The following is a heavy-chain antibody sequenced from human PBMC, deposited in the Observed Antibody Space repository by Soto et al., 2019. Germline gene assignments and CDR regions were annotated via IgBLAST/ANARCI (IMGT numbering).Heavy chain of an antibody. CDR3: ARLWGWFGDH. CDR1: GGSISSYY. CDR2: IYYSGST. V-gene: IGHV4-59*08. D-gene: IGHD3-10*01. J-gene: IGHJ4*02. Sequence: QVQLQESGPGLVKPSETLSLTCTVSGGSISSYYWSWIRQPPGKGLEWIGYIYYSGSTNYNPSLKSRVTISVDTSKNQFSLKLSSVTAADTAVYYCARLWGWFGDHWGQGTLVTVSS.